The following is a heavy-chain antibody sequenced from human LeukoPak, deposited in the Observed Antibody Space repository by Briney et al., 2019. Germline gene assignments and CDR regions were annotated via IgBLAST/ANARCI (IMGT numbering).Heavy chain of an antibody. J-gene: IGHJ4*02. CDR1: GYSISSGYY. V-gene: IGHV4-38-2*02. D-gene: IGHD5-24*01. CDR3: ARVPPQLRDGLL. Sequence: PSETLSLTCTVSGYSISSGYYWGWIRQPPGKGLEWIGSIYHSGSTYYNPSLKSRVTISVDTSKNQFSLKLSSVTAADTAVYYCARVPPQLRDGLLWGQGTLVTVSS. CDR2: IYHSGST.